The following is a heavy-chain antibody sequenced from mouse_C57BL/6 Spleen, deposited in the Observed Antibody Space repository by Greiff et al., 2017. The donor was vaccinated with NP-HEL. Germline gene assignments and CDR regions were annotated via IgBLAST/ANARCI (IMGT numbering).Heavy chain of an antibody. D-gene: IGHD1-1*01. CDR1: GYTFTSYW. V-gene: IGHV1-52*01. J-gene: IGHJ2*01. CDR2: IDPSDSET. CDR3: ARGDGSSPSYFDY. Sequence: QVHVKQPGAELVRPGSSVKLSCKASGYTFTSYWMHWVKQRPIQGLEWIGNIDPSDSETHYNQKFKDKATLTVDKSSSTAYMQLSSLTSEDSAVYYCARGDGSSPSYFDYWGQGTTLTVSS.